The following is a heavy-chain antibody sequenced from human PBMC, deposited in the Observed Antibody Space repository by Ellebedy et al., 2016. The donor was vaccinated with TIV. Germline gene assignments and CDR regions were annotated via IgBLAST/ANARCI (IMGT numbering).Heavy chain of an antibody. CDR3: ARDPPRTGDSYFDL. CDR1: GYTFTGQY. J-gene: IGHJ2*01. Sequence: ASVKVSCKASGYTFTGQYMHWVRQAPGQGLEWMGWINPNNSDTNYAQKFQGRVTMTRDTSISTAYMDLSRLRSDDTAVYYCARDPPRTGDSYFDLWGRGTLVTVSS. D-gene: IGHD1-1*01. V-gene: IGHV1-2*02. CDR2: INPNNSDT.